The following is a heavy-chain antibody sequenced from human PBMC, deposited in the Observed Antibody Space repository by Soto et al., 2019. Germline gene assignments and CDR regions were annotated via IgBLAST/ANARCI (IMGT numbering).Heavy chain of an antibody. CDR3: ARAIAVAGISSVVVP. Sequence: PGGSLRLSCAASGFTFSSYAMNWVRQAPGKGLEWVAVISYDGNNKYYADSVKGRFTISRDNSKNTLYLQMNSLRAEDTAVYYCARAIAVAGISSVVVPWGQGTLVTVSS. V-gene: IGHV3-30-3*01. D-gene: IGHD6-19*01. J-gene: IGHJ5*02. CDR2: ISYDGNNK. CDR1: GFTFSSYA.